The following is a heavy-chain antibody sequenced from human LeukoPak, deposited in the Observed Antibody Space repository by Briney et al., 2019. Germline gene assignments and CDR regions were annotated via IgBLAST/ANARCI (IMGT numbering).Heavy chain of an antibody. CDR2: ISGDGGST. V-gene: IGHV3-43*02. CDR1: GFTFDDYA. Sequence: GRSLRLSCAASGFTFDDYAMHWVRQAPGKGLDWVSLISGDGGSTYYADSVKGRFTISSDNSKNSLYLQMNSLRTEDTALYYCAKVRKGTSPPLDGMDVWGQGTTVTVSS. J-gene: IGHJ6*02. D-gene: IGHD1-1*01. CDR3: AKVRKGTSPPLDGMDV.